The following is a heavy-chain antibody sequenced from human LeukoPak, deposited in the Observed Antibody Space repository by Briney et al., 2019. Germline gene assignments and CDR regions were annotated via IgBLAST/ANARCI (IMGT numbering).Heavy chain of an antibody. CDR3: AKGGRKGVDY. CDR1: GFTFSSYA. Sequence: GGSLRLSCAASGFTFSSYAMSWVRQAPGKGLEWVSAISGGGGSTYYADSVKGRLTISRDNSKNTLYLQMNSLRAEDTAVYYCAKGGRKGVDYWGQGTLVTVSS. V-gene: IGHV3-23*01. J-gene: IGHJ4*02. D-gene: IGHD3-16*01. CDR2: ISGGGGST.